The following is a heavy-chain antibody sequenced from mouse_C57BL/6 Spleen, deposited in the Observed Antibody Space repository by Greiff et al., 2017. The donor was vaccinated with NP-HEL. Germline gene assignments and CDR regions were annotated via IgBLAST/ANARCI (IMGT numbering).Heavy chain of an antibody. CDR1: GYTFTSYW. V-gene: IGHV1-64*01. J-gene: IGHJ4*01. CDR3: ARPPPYYYAMDY. Sequence: VQLQQPGAELVKPGASVKLSCKASGYTFTSYWMHWVKQRPGQGLEWIGMIHPNSGSTNYNEKFKSKATLTVDKSSSTAYMQLSSLTSEDSAVYYCARPPPYYYAMDYWGQGTSVTVSS. CDR2: IHPNSGST.